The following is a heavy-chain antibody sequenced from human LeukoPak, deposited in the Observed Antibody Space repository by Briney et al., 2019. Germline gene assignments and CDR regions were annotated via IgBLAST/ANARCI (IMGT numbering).Heavy chain of an antibody. D-gene: IGHD2-2*01. Sequence: GGSLRLSCAASGFTFSSYGMHWVRQAPGKGLEWVAVISYDGSNKYYADSVKGRFTISRDNSKNTLYLQMNSRGAEDTAVYYCAKSAYCSSTSCYPFGYYYYGMDVWGQGTTVTVSS. CDR3: AKSAYCSSTSCYPFGYYYYGMDV. J-gene: IGHJ6*02. CDR1: GFTFSSYG. CDR2: ISYDGSNK. V-gene: IGHV3-30*18.